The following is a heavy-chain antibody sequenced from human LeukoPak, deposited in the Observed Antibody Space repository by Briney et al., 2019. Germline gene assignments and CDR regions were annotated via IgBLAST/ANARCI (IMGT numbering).Heavy chain of an antibody. CDR2: IYSAGNT. Sequence: GGSLRLSCVASGFTVSSNYMSWVRQAPGKGLEWVSVIYSAGNTYYADSVKGRFTISRHNSKNTLYLQMNSLRVEDMAVYYCARGGTPGYSSGRIDYWGQGTLVTVSS. CDR3: ARGGTPGYSSGRIDY. V-gene: IGHV3-53*04. CDR1: GFTVSSNY. D-gene: IGHD6-19*01. J-gene: IGHJ4*02.